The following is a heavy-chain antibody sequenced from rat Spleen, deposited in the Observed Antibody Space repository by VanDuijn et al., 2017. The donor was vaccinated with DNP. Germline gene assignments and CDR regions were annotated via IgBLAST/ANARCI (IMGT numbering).Heavy chain of an antibody. Sequence: EVQLVESGGGLVQPGRSLKLSCATSGFTFSDYNMAWVRQAPKKGLEWVATIIYDGSRTYYRDSVKGRFTISRDNAKSTLYLQMDSLRSEDTATYYCATAPYYDGTYYPRSWFACWGQGTLVTVSS. V-gene: IGHV5S10*01. CDR3: ATAPYYDGTYYPRSWFAC. J-gene: IGHJ3*01. CDR1: GFTFSDYN. D-gene: IGHD1-12*02. CDR2: IIYDGSRT.